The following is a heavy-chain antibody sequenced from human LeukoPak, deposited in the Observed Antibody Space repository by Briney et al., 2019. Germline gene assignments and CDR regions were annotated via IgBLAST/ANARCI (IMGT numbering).Heavy chain of an antibody. V-gene: IGHV4-4*07. J-gene: IGHJ4*02. D-gene: IGHD1-26*01. CDR2: ISTSGTT. CDR1: GGSVTTYY. CDR3: AREATVVGATII. Sequence: SETLSLTCTVSGGSVTTYYWSWLRQSAGKGLEWIGHISTSGTTTYNPSLKSRVTMSVGTSKNQFSLKLTSVTAADTAVYYCAREATVVGATIIWGQGTLVTVSS.